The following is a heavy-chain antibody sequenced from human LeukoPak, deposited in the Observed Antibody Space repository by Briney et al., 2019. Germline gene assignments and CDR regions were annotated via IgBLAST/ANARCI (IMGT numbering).Heavy chain of an antibody. Sequence: SETLSLTCTVSGGSISSSSYYWGWIRQPPGKGLEWIGRIYTSGSTNYNPSLKIRVTMSVDTSKNQFSLKLSSVTAADTAVYYCARDAKSSSSWYGGYYYYGMDVWGQGTTVTVSS. CDR2: IYTSGST. V-gene: IGHV4-39*07. J-gene: IGHJ6*02. CDR1: GGSISSSSYY. CDR3: ARDAKSSSSWYGGYYYYGMDV. D-gene: IGHD6-13*01.